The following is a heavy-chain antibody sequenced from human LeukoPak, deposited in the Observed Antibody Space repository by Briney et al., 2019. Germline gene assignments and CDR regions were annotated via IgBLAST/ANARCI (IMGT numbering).Heavy chain of an antibody. D-gene: IGHD2-21*01. CDR2: IKKKRSDS. J-gene: IGHJ4*02. Sequence: GGSLRLSCAASGFTVNDYWMSWVRQAPGKGLEWVANIKKKRSDSYYVDSVKGRFTIPRDNAKNSLYLQMNSLRVEDTAVYYCARDGDYFDYWGQGTPVTVSS. CDR1: GFTVNDYW. CDR3: ARDGDYFDY. V-gene: IGHV3-7*01.